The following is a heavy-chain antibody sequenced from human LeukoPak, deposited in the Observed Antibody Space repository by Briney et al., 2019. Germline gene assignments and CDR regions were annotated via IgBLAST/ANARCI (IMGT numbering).Heavy chain of an antibody. D-gene: IGHD3-10*01. Sequence: SETLSLTCAVYGGSFSGYYWSWIRQPPGKGLEWIGEINHSGSTNYNPSLKSRVTISVGTSKNQFSLKLSSVTAADTAVYYRARGLYYGSGSPTRLYYYMDVWGKGTTVTVSS. CDR3: ARGLYYGSGSPTRLYYYMDV. CDR1: GGSFSGYY. CDR2: INHSGST. V-gene: IGHV4-34*01. J-gene: IGHJ6*03.